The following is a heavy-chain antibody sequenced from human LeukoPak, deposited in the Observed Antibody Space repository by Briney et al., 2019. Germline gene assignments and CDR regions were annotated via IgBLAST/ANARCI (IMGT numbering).Heavy chain of an antibody. CDR2: ISGSGTFT. J-gene: IGHJ4*02. CDR3: ARFTYYCDSSGYYKVLSKYYFDY. V-gene: IGHV3-23*01. CDR1: GFTFSSYA. D-gene: IGHD3-22*01. Sequence: GGSLRLSCAASGFTFSSYAMSWVRQAPGKGLEWVSAISGSGTFTSYADSVKGRFTISRDNSRNTLYLQMNSLRAEDTAVYYCARFTYYCDSSGYYKVLSKYYFDYWGQGTLVTASS.